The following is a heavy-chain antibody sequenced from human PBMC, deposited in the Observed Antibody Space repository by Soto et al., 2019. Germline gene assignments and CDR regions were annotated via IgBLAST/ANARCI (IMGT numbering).Heavy chain of an antibody. D-gene: IGHD3-16*01. V-gene: IGHV3-48*01. J-gene: IGHJ4*02. Sequence: GGSLRLSCAASGFTFSSYSMNWVRQAPGKGLEWVSYISSSSSTIYYADSVKGRFTISRDNAKNSLYLQMNSLRAEDTAVYYCAREGMITFLVYGVDYWGQGTLVTVSS. CDR3: AREGMITFLVYGVDY. CDR1: GFTFSSYS. CDR2: ISSSSSTI.